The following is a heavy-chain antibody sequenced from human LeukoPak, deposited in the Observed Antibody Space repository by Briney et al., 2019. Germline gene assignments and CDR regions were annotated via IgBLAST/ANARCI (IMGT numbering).Heavy chain of an antibody. CDR2: ISWNSGSI. CDR1: GFTFDDYA. D-gene: IGHD2-2*01. CDR3: AKDFPGRVVVVPAAMAEDY. Sequence: GGSLRLSCAASGFTFDDYAMHWVRQAPGKGLEWVSGISWNSGSIGYADSVKGRFTISRDNSKNTLYLQMNSLRAEDTAVYYCAKDFPGRVVVVPAAMAEDYWGQGTLVTVSS. J-gene: IGHJ4*02. V-gene: IGHV3-9*01.